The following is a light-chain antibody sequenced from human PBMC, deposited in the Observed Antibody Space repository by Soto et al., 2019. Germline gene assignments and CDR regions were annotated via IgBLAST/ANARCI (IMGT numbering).Light chain of an antibody. V-gene: IGKV3-11*01. CDR1: EIISNY. CDR3: QQRRNWPLT. Sequence: EIVLTQSPATLSLSPGERVTLSCRASEIISNYLAWYQQKPGQPPRLLIYDASNRATGIPARFSGSGSGTDFTLTISSLEPEDFAIYYCQQRRNWPLTFGPGTKVDIK. J-gene: IGKJ3*01. CDR2: DAS.